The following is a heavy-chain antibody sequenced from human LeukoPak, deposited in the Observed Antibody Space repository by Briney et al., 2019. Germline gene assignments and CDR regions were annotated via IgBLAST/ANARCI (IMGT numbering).Heavy chain of an antibody. CDR1: GYTFTSYA. CDR3: ARGEQQLPPLSDGDWFDP. J-gene: IGHJ5*02. CDR2: INAGNGNT. D-gene: IGHD6-13*01. V-gene: IGHV1-3*03. Sequence: GASVKVSCKASGYTFTSYAMHWVRQAPGQRLEWMGWINAGNGNTKYSQEFQGRVTITRDTSASTAYMELSSLRSEDMAVYYCARGEQQLPPLSDGDWFDPWGQGTLVTVSS.